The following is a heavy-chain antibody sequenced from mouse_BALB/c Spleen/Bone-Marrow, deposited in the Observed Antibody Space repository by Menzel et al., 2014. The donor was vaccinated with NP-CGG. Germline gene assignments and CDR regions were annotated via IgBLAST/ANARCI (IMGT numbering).Heavy chain of an antibody. J-gene: IGHJ2*01. CDR2: IYPGDXDT. CDR3: XXXXXXXXXYYFDY. CDR1: GYAFSSYW. V-gene: IGHV1-80*01. Sequence: QVQLQQPGAELVRPGSSVKISCKASGYAFSSYWMNWVKQRPGQGXEWIGQIYPGDXDTNYNGKFKGKATLTADKSSSTAYMQLSSLTSEDSAVYFXXXXXXXXXXYYFDYWGXGTTLTVSS.